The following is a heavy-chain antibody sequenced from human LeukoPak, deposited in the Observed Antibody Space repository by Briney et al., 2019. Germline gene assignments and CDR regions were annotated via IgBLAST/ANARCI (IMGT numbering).Heavy chain of an antibody. CDR3: AKGDSIRNFDY. CDR1: GFTFSSYG. J-gene: IGHJ4*02. CDR2: ISYDGSNK. D-gene: IGHD2-21*01. V-gene: IGHV3-30*18. Sequence: GGSLRLSCAASGFTFSSYGMHWVRQAPGKGLEWVAVISYDGSNKYYADSVKGRFTISRDNSKHTLYLQMNSLRAEDTAVYYCAKGDSIRNFDYWGQGTLVTVSS.